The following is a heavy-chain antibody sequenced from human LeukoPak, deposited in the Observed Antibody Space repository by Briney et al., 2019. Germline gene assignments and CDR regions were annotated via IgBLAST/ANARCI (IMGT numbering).Heavy chain of an antibody. CDR3: AREEDCSGGSCYVVY. CDR2: IYTSGST. CDR1: GGSISSYY. V-gene: IGHV4-4*07. J-gene: IGHJ4*02. Sequence: SETLSLTCTLSGGSISSYYWSWLRQPAGKGLEWIGRIYTSGSTNYNPSLKSRVTMSVDTSKNQFSLKLSSVTAADTAVYYCAREEDCSGGSCYVVYWGQGTLVTVSS. D-gene: IGHD2-15*01.